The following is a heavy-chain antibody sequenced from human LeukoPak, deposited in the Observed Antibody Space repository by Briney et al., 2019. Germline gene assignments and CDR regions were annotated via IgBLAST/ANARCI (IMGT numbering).Heavy chain of an antibody. CDR2: IWYDGSNK. D-gene: IGHD3-3*01. V-gene: IGHV3-33*01. Sequence: GRSLRLSCAASGFTFSSYGMHWVRQAPGKGLEWVAVIWYDGSNKYYADSVKGRFTISRDNSKNTLYLQMNSLRAEDTAVYYSARHTHSAYDACRLDPSGHRTLVTASS. CDR1: GFTFSSYG. CDR3: ARHTHSAYDACRLDP. J-gene: IGHJ5*02.